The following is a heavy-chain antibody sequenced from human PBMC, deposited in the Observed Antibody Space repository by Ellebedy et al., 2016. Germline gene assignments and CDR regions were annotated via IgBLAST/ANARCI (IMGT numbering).Heavy chain of an antibody. D-gene: IGHD1-26*01. V-gene: IGHV1-69*13. CDR1: GGTFSSYA. CDR3: ARAPMGATLGVNWFDP. CDR2: IIPIFGTA. J-gene: IGHJ5*02. Sequence: SVKVSCXASGGTFSSYAISWVRQAPGQGLEWMGGIIPIFGTANYAQKFQGRVTITADESTSTAYMELSSLRSEDTAVYYCARAPMGATLGVNWFDPWGQGTLVTVSS.